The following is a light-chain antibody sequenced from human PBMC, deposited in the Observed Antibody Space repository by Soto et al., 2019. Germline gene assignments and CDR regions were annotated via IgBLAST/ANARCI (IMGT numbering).Light chain of an antibody. Sequence: QSALTQPASVSGSPGQSITISCTGTSSDIGGYNFVTWYQQHPGKAPKLIIFEVSNRPSGVSNRFSGSKSGNTASLTISGLQAEDEADYYCSSHTNTVLFGGGTQLTVL. J-gene: IGLJ3*02. CDR2: EVS. CDR3: SSHTNTVL. V-gene: IGLV2-14*01. CDR1: SSDIGGYNF.